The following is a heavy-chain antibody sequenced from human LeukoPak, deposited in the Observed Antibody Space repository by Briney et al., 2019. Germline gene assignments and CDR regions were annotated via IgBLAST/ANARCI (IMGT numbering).Heavy chain of an antibody. D-gene: IGHD6-13*01. V-gene: IGHV3-23*01. CDR1: GFTFSSYA. Sequence: GGSLRLSCAASGFTFSSYAMSWVRQAPGKGLEWVSAISGSGGSTYYADSVKGRFTISRDNSKNTPYLHMNSLRAEDTAVYYCAKDLASPAAGMGYWGQGTLVTVSS. CDR3: AKDLASPAAGMGY. CDR2: ISGSGGST. J-gene: IGHJ4*02.